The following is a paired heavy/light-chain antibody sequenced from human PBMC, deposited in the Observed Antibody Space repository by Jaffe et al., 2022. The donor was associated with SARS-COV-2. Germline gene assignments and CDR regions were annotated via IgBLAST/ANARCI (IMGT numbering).Light chain of an antibody. V-gene: IGKV3-20*01. CDR1: QSVSSSY. J-gene: IGKJ2*01. CDR3: QQYGSSQYT. CDR2: GAS. Sequence: EIVLTQSPGTLSLSPGERATLSCRASQSVSSSYLAWYQQKPGQAPRLLIYGASSRATGIPDRFSGSGSGTDFTLTISRLEPEDFAVYYCQQYGSSQYTFGQGTKLEIK.
Heavy chain of an antibody. Sequence: QVQLQQWGAGLLKPSETLSLTCAVYGGSFSGYYWSWIRQPPGKGLEWIGEINHSGSTNYNPSLKSRVTISVDTSKNQFSLKLSSVTAADTAVYYCARVHKSLVVVPLAPWFDPWGQGTLVTVSS. J-gene: IGHJ5*02. CDR2: INHSGST. CDR1: GGSFSGYY. CDR3: ARVHKSLVVVPLAPWFDP. D-gene: IGHD3-22*01. V-gene: IGHV4-34*01.